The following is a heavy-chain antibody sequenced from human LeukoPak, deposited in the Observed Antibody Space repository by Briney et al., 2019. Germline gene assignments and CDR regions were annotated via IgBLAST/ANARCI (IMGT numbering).Heavy chain of an antibody. Sequence: ASVKVSCKASGYTFTGYYMLWVRQAPGQGLEWMGWINPNSGGTNYAQKFQGGVTMTRDTSISTAYMELSRLRSDDTAVYYCARGYCSSTSCYVSGGDYFDYWGQGTLVTVSS. CDR2: INPNSGGT. D-gene: IGHD2-2*01. V-gene: IGHV1-2*02. CDR3: ARGYCSSTSCYVSGGDYFDY. J-gene: IGHJ4*02. CDR1: GYTFTGYY.